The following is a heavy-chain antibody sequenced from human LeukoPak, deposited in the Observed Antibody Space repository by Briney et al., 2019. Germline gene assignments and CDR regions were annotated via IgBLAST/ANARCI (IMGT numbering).Heavy chain of an antibody. V-gene: IGHV5-51*01. CDR3: ARLAGYYDSSGVDLYYFDY. Sequence: GESLKISCKGSGYSFTNYWIGWVRQMPGKGLEYMGIIYPGDSGTKYSPSFQGQVTISADKSISTAYLQWSSLKASDTAMYYCARLAGYYDSSGVDLYYFDYWGQGTLVTVSS. J-gene: IGHJ4*02. CDR2: IYPGDSGT. CDR1: GYSFTNYW. D-gene: IGHD3-22*01.